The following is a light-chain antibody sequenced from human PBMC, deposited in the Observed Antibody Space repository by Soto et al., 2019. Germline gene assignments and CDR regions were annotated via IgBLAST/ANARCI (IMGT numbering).Light chain of an antibody. Sequence: DIVMTQSPDSLAVSLGERATINCKSSQSVLYSSSNKNYLAWYQQKAGQPPKLLIYWASTRESGVPDRFSGSGSGTDFSLTISSLEPEDFALYYCQQRSNWPPITFGPGTKVDMK. J-gene: IGKJ3*01. CDR1: QSVLYSSSNKNY. CDR2: WAS. CDR3: QQRSNWPPIT. V-gene: IGKV4-1*01.